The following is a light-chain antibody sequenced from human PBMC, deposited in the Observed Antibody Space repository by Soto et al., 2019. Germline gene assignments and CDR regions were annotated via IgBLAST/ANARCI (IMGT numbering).Light chain of an antibody. CDR3: ISYSGSSSSYV. Sequence: QSVLTQPPSVSEAPTQRVTISCSGSSSNIGNNAVNWYQQLPGKAPKLIIYEVSNRPSGVSNRFSGSKSGNTASLTISGLQAEDEADYSCISYSGSSSSYVFGTGTKVTVL. V-gene: IGLV1-36*01. J-gene: IGLJ1*01. CDR1: SSNIGNNA. CDR2: EVS.